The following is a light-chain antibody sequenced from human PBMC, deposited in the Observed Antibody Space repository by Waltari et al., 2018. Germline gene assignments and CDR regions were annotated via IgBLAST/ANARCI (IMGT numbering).Light chain of an antibody. CDR1: QSVSIY. CDR3: QQRSNWPRT. V-gene: IGKV3-11*01. J-gene: IGKJ1*01. CDR2: DTS. Sequence: VLTQSPATLSLSPGDSATLPCRASQSVSIYLAWYQQKPGQAPKLLIYDTSNRATGTPARFSGSGSGTDFTLTISSLEPEDFAFYYCQQRSNWPRTFGQGTKVEI.